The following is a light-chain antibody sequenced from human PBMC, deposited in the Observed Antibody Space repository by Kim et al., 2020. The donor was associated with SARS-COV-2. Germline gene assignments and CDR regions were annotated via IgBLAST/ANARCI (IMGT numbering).Light chain of an antibody. V-gene: IGLV1-47*01. J-gene: IGLJ3*02. CDR1: SSNIGSKS. CDR2: WND. Sequence: QLVLTQPPSASGTPWQRVIISCSGGSSNIGSKSVYWYQHLPGAAPKLLIYWNDKRDSGVPARFSGSKSGTSASLAISGLRSEDEADYYCATWDDSLSGPVFGGGTQLTVL. CDR3: ATWDDSLSGPV.